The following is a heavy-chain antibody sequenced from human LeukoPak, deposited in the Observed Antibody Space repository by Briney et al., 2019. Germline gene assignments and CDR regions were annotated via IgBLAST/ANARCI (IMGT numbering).Heavy chain of an antibody. CDR3: ATRQGRGYCSSTSCQDDAFDI. J-gene: IGHJ3*02. CDR1: GGSISSYY. D-gene: IGHD2-2*01. Sequence: SETLSLACTVSGGSISSYYWSWIRQPPGKGLEWIGYIYHSGSTNYNPSLKSRVTISVDTSENQFSLKLSSVTAADTAVYYCATRQGRGYCSSTSCQDDAFDIWGQGTMVTVSS. V-gene: IGHV4-59*01. CDR2: IYHSGST.